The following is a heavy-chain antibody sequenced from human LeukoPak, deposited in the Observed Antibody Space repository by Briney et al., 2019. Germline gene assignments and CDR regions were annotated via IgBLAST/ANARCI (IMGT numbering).Heavy chain of an antibody. CDR1: GFVFSVYD. CDR2: TQSGGTNN. CDR3: AKTLRYCSGASCYFLDY. J-gene: IGHJ4*02. D-gene: IGHD2-15*01. Sequence: GGSLRLSCVTSGFVFSVYDIHWVRQPPGKGLEWVTFTQSGGTNNDYSDSLRGRFTLSRDNSRSTLYLQMNSLRTEDTAIYYCAKTLRYCSGASCYFLDYWGQGTLVTVSS. V-gene: IGHV3-30*02.